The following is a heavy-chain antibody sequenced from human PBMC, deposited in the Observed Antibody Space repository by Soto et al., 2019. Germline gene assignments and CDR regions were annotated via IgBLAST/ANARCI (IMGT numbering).Heavy chain of an antibody. CDR3: ARDQGSLRFLEWLFDY. CDR1: GFTFSSYG. V-gene: IGHV3-33*01. J-gene: IGHJ4*02. D-gene: IGHD3-3*01. CDR2: IWYDGSNK. Sequence: GESLKISCAASGFTFSSYGMHWVRQAPGKGLEWVAVIWYDGSNKYYADSVKGRFTISRDNSKNTLYPQMNSLRAEDTAVYYCARDQGSLRFLEWLFDYWGQGTLVTVSS.